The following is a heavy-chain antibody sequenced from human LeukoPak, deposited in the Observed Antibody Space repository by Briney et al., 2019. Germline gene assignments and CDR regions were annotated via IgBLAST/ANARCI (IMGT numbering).Heavy chain of an antibody. CDR2: INAGNGNT. D-gene: IGHD6-19*01. J-gene: IGHJ4*02. CDR3: AREGLGSGWSHY. V-gene: IGHV1-3*01. CDR1: GYTFTSYA. Sequence: ASVKVSCKASGYTFTSYAMHWVRQAPGQRLEWMGWINAGNGNTKYSQKFQGRVTITRDTSASTAYMELSSLRSEDTAVYYCAREGLGSGWSHYWGQGTLVTVSS.